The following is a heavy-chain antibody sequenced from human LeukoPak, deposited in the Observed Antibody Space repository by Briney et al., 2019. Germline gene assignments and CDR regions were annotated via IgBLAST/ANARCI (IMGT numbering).Heavy chain of an antibody. Sequence: GASVTVSCKASGYTFTSYGIGWVRQAPGQGLEWMGWISTYNGNTNYAQKFQGRLTMTTDTSTSTAYMALRSLRSDDTAVYYCARGGATFDYWGQGTLVTVSS. CDR1: GYTFTSYG. V-gene: IGHV1-18*01. J-gene: IGHJ4*02. CDR2: ISTYNGNT. D-gene: IGHD1-26*01. CDR3: ARGGATFDY.